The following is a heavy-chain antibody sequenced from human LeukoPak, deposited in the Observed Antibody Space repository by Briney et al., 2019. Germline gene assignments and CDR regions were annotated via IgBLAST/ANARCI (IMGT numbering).Heavy chain of an antibody. Sequence: GGSLRLSCAASGFTFSSYGMHWVRQAPGKGLEWVAVIWYDGSNEYYADSVKGRFTISRDNSKNTLYLQMNSLRAEDTAVYYCARDLFVGSSSFYGMDVWGQGTAVTVSS. D-gene: IGHD6-13*01. CDR2: IWYDGSNE. CDR3: ARDLFVGSSSFYGMDV. J-gene: IGHJ6*02. V-gene: IGHV3-33*01. CDR1: GFTFSSYG.